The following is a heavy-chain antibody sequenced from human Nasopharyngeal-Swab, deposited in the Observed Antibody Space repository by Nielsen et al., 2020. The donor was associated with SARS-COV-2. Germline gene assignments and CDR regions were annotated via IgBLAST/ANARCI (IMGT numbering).Heavy chain of an antibody. J-gene: IGHJ6*02. Sequence: WIRQPPGKGLEWIGYIYYSGSTNYNPSLKSLVTISVDTSKNQFSLKLSSVTAADTAVYYCARVAAAGGDVWGQGTTVTVSS. CDR3: ARVAAAGGDV. CDR2: IYYSGST. V-gene: IGHV4-59*01. D-gene: IGHD6-13*01.